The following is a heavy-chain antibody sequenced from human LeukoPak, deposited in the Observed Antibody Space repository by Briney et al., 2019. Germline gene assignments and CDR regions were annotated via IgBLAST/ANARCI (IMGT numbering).Heavy chain of an antibody. CDR1: GFTFSSYA. CDR2: ISGSGGST. V-gene: IGHV3-23*01. J-gene: IGHJ6*02. D-gene: IGHD4-23*01. Sequence: PGGSLRLSCAASGFTFSSYAMSWVRQAPGKGLEWVSAISGSGGSTYYADSVKGRFTISRDNSKNTLYLQMNSLRAEDTAVYYCARDPTVVTAIYYYYYYGMDVWGQGTTVTVSS. CDR3: ARDPTVVTAIYYYYYYGMDV.